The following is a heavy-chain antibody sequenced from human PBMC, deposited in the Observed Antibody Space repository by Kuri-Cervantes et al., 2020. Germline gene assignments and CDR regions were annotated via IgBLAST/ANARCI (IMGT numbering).Heavy chain of an antibody. CDR2: ISYDGSNK. CDR3: ARDHEQQGYFDY. CDR1: GFTFSSYA. Sequence: GESLKISCAASGFTFSSYAMHWVRQAPGKGLEWVAVISYDGSNKYYADSVKGRFTISRDNSKNTLYLQMNSLRAEDTAVYYCARDHEQQGYFDYWGQGTLVPSPQ. V-gene: IGHV3-30-3*01. J-gene: IGHJ4*02. D-gene: IGHD6-13*01.